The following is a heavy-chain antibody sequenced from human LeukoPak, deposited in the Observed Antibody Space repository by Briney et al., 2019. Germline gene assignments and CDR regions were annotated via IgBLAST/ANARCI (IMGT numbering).Heavy chain of an antibody. CDR2: INSDGSST. CDR1: GFIFSSYE. V-gene: IGHV3-74*01. Sequence: GGSLRLSCAASGFIFSSYEMKWVRQAPGKGLVWVSRINSDGSSTSYADSVKGRFTISRDNAKNTLYLQMNSLRAEDTAVYYCATTYYYGYFDYWGQGTLVTVSS. D-gene: IGHD3-10*01. CDR3: ATTYYYGYFDY. J-gene: IGHJ4*02.